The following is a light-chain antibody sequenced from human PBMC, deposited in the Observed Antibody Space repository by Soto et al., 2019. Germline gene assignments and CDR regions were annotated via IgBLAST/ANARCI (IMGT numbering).Light chain of an antibody. CDR2: DAS. Sequence: DIQMTQSPSSLSPSVGDRVTITCRASRSISDWLAWYQQKPGKAPKLLIYDASSLDSRVPSRFSGSGSGTEFTLTISSLQPDDFATYYCQQYNSYPYTFGQGTKVDIK. CDR3: QQYNSYPYT. CDR1: RSISDW. V-gene: IGKV1-5*01. J-gene: IGKJ2*01.